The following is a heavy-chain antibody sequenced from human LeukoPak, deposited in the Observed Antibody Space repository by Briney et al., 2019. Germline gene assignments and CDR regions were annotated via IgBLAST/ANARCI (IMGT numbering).Heavy chain of an antibody. V-gene: IGHV3-23*01. CDR1: GFTFSSYA. CDR2: ISNSGSST. Sequence: AGGSLRLSCVAFGFTFSSYAMSWVRQAPGKGLEWVSGISNSGSSTYYTDSVKGRFTISRDNSKNTLYLQMNSLRAEDTAVFYCARDRRSGSNYFDYWGQGTLVTVSS. CDR3: ARDRRSGSNYFDY. D-gene: IGHD1-26*01. J-gene: IGHJ4*02.